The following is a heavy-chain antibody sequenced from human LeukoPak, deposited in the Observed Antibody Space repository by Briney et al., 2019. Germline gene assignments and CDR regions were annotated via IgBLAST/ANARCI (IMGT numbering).Heavy chain of an antibody. V-gene: IGHV3-20*04. D-gene: IGHD3-22*01. CDR2: INWNGGST. CDR1: GFTFDDYG. CDR3: ARDGIRVLSYYYDSSGSFDY. J-gene: IGHJ4*02. Sequence: PGGSLRLSCAASGFTFDDYGMSWVRQAPGKGLEWVSGINWNGGSTGYADSVKGRFTISRDNAKNSLYLRMNSPRAEDTALYYCARDGIRVLSYYYDSSGSFDYWGQGTLVTVSS.